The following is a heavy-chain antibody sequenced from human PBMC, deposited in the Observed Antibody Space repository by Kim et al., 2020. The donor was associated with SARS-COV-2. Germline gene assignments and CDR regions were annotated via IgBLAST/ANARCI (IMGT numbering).Heavy chain of an antibody. V-gene: IGHV1-69*04. Sequence: SVKVSCKASGGTFSSYAISWVRQAPGQGLEWMGRIIPILGIANYAQKLQGRVTITADKSTSTAYMELSSLRSEDTAVYYCARVHGYYDSSGYYYGGAFD. J-gene: IGHJ3*01. CDR3: ARVHGYYDSSGYYYGGAFD. CDR2: IIPILGIA. CDR1: GGTFSSYA. D-gene: IGHD3-22*01.